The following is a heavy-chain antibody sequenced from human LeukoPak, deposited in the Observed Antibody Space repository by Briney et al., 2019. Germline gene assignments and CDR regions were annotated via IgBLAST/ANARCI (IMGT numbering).Heavy chain of an antibody. V-gene: IGHV4-4*02. D-gene: IGHD1-1*01. CDR3: ARDASLQMGAFAV. CDR2: IYHSGST. Sequence: KTSETLSLTCAVSGGSISSSDWWTWVRQPPGEGLEWIGEIYHSGSTKYNPSLKSRVTISVDKSKNQFSLKVSSVTAADTAVYYCARDASLQMGAFAVWGQGTMVTVSS. J-gene: IGHJ3*01. CDR1: GGSISSSDW.